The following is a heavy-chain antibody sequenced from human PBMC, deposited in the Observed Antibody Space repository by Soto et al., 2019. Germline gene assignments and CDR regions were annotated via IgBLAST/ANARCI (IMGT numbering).Heavy chain of an antibody. CDR2: ISYDGSNK. CDR1: GFTFSSYG. V-gene: IGHV3-30*18. Sequence: GGSLRLSCAASGFTFSSYGMHWVRQAPGKGLEWVAVISYDGSNKYYADSVKGRFTISRDNSKNTLYLQMNSLRAEDTAVYYCAKRGVNWNYDPNWFDPWGQGTLVTVSS. D-gene: IGHD1-7*01. CDR3: AKRGVNWNYDPNWFDP. J-gene: IGHJ5*02.